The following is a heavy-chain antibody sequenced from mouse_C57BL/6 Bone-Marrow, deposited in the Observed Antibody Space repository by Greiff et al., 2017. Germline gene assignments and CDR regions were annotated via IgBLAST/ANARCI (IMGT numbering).Heavy chain of an antibody. V-gene: IGHV5-17*01. CDR1: GFTFSDYG. CDR3: ARDYYGSSSYFDY. CDR2: ISSGSSTI. J-gene: IGHJ2*01. D-gene: IGHD1-1*01. Sequence: EVKLVESGGGLVKPGGSLKLSCAASGFTFSDYGMHWVRQAPEKGLEWVAYISSGSSTIYYADTVKGRFTISRDNAKNTLFLQMTSLRSEDTAMYYGARDYYGSSSYFDYWGQGTTLTVSS.